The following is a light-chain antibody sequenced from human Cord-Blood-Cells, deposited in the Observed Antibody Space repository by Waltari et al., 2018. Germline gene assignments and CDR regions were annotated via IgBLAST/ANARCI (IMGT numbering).Light chain of an antibody. CDR2: LGS. CDR1: QSLLHSNGYNY. J-gene: IGKJ1*01. V-gene: IGKV2-28*01. Sequence: DIVMTQSPLSLPVTTGEPASISCRSSQSLLHSNGYNYLDWYLQKPGQSPQLLTYLGSNRASGVPDRFSGSGSGTDFTLKSSRVEAEDVGVYYCMQALQTPWTFGQGTKVEIK. CDR3: MQALQTPWT.